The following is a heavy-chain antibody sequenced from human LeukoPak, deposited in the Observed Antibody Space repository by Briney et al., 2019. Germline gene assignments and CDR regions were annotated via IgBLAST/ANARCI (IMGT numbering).Heavy chain of an antibody. V-gene: IGHV7-4-1*02. J-gene: IGHJ3*02. CDR3: ARDPSGSYYAAHAFDI. D-gene: IGHD1-26*01. CDR1: GYTFTSYA. CDR2: INTNTGNP. Sequence: ASVKVSCKASGYTFTSYAMNWVRQAPGQGLEWMGWINTNTGNPTYAQGFTGRFVFSLETSVSTAYLQISSLKAEDTAVYYCARDPSGSYYAAHAFDIWGQGTMVTVSS.